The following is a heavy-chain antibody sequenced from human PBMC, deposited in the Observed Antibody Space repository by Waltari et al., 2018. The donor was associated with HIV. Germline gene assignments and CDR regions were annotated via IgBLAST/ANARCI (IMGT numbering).Heavy chain of an antibody. D-gene: IGHD3-9*01. CDR1: GFTFSSSW. J-gene: IGHJ6*02. CDR2: IKQDGSEK. V-gene: IGHV3-7*01. CDR3: AREDILTGFVHGMDV. Sequence: EVQLVESGGGLVQPGGSLRLSCAASGFTFSSSWMSWFRQAPGKGLEWVANIKQDGSEKYYVDSVKGRFTISRDNAKNSLYLQMNSLRAEDTAVYYCAREDILTGFVHGMDVWGQGTTVTVSS.